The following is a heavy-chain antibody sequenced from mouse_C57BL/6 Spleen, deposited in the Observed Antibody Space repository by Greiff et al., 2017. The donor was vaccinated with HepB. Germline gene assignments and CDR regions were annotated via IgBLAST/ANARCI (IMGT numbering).Heavy chain of an antibody. CDR2: IYPRSGNT. D-gene: IGHD1-1*01. V-gene: IGHV1-81*01. Sequence: VHLVESGAELARPGASVKLSCKASGYTFTSYGISWVKQRTGQGLEWIGEIYPRSGNTYYNEKFKGKATLTVDKSSSTAYMELRSLTSEDSAVYFCARDYVSGYGYWGQGTTLTVSS. J-gene: IGHJ2*01. CDR1: GYTFTSYG. CDR3: ARDYVSGYGY.